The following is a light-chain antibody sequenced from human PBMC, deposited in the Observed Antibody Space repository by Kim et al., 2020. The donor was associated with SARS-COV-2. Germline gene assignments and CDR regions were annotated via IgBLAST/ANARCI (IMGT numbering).Light chain of an antibody. Sequence: SYELTQPPSVSVSPGQTASITCSGDKLGDKYAYWYQQKPGQSPVLVIYQDSKRPSGIPERFSGSNSGNTATLTISGTQAMDEADSYCQAWDSSTVVFGGG. CDR3: QAWDSSTVV. CDR2: QDS. J-gene: IGLJ2*01. CDR1: KLGDKY. V-gene: IGLV3-1*01.